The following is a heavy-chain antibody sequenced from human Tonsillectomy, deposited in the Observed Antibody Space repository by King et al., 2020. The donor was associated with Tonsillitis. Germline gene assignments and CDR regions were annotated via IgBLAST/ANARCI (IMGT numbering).Heavy chain of an antibody. CDR2: ISSSSSHT. J-gene: IGHJ4*02. Sequence: HVQLVESGGGLVKPGGSLRLSCAASGFTFSDYYMSWIRQAPGKGLEWVAYISSSSSHTNHADSVKGRFTISRDNAKNSLYLQMNSLRADDTAVYYCAGDGTGYSYGSLDYWGQGTLVTVSS. V-gene: IGHV3-11*05. CDR1: GFTFSDYY. CDR3: AGDGTGYSYGSLDY. D-gene: IGHD5-18*01.